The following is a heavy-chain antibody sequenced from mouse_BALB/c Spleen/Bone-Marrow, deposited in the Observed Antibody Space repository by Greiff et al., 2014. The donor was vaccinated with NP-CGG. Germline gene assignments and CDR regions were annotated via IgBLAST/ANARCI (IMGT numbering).Heavy chain of an antibody. J-gene: IGHJ3*01. CDR2: IDPANGNT. Sequence: QLQQSGAELVKPGATVKLSCTASGFNIKDTYMHWVKQRPEQGLEWIGRIDPANGNTKYDPKFQGKATITADTSSNPAYLQLSSLTSEDTAVYYCAIYYYGSSGFAYWGQGTLVTVSA. D-gene: IGHD1-1*01. CDR1: GFNIKDTY. CDR3: AIYYYGSSGFAY. V-gene: IGHV14-3*02.